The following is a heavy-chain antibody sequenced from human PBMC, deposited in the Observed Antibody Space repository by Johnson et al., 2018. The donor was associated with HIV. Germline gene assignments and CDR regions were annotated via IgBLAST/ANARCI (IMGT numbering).Heavy chain of an antibody. J-gene: IGHJ3*02. CDR3: ARDRDFESARHAFDI. Sequence: VQLVESGGGLVQPGRSLRLSCAASGLTFDDYAMHWVRQAPGKGLEWVSGISWNSGSIGYADSVKGRFTISRDNAKNSLYLQMNSLRAEDTALYYCARDRDFESARHAFDIWGQGTMVTVSS. CDR2: ISWNSGSI. V-gene: IGHV3-9*01. CDR1: GLTFDDYA.